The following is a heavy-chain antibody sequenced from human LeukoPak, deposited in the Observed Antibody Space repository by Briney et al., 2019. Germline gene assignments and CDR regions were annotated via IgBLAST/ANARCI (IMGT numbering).Heavy chain of an antibody. CDR3: ARDLRPYCSGGSCYLGFY. D-gene: IGHD2-15*01. V-gene: IGHV1-18*01. CDR2: ISAYNGNT. Sequence: GASVKVSCTASGYTFTSYGISWVRQAPGQGLEWMGWISAYNGNTNYAQKLQCRVTMTTDTSTSTAYMELRSLRSDDPAVYYYARDLRPYCSGGSCYLGFYWGQGTLVTVSS. CDR1: GYTFTSYG. J-gene: IGHJ4*02.